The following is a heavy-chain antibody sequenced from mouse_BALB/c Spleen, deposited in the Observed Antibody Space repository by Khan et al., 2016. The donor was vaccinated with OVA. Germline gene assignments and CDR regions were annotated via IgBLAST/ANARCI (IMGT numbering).Heavy chain of an antibody. CDR1: GFSLTNYG. CDR3: ARQPYYHYNSMDY. V-gene: IGHV2-6-1*01. J-gene: IGHJ4*01. CDR2: IWHDGNK. Sequence: VQLQESGPGLVAPSQSLSLTCTISGFSLTNYGVHWVRQPPGKGLEWLVVIWHDGNKTYNSALKSRLTISKGNSKSQVFLKMNSLQTDDTAMYFCARQPYYHYNSMDYWGQGTSVTVSA. D-gene: IGHD2-10*01.